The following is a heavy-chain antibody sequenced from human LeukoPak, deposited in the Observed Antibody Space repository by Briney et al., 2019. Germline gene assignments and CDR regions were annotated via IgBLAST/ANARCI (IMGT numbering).Heavy chain of an antibody. V-gene: IGHV3-48*03. CDR3: AKVEGLRRQPDY. CDR1: GFTFSSYE. Sequence: PGGSLRLSCAASGFTFSSYEMHWVRQPPGKGLEWVSYISSSDSTIYYADSVKGRFTISRDNSKNTLYLQMNSLRAEDTAVYYCAKVEGLRRQPDYWGQGTLVTVSS. CDR2: ISSSDSTI. D-gene: IGHD4-17*01. J-gene: IGHJ4*02.